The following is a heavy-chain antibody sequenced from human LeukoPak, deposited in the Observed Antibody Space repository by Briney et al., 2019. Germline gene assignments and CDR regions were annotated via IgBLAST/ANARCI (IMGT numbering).Heavy chain of an antibody. J-gene: IGHJ5*02. V-gene: IGHV4-59*12. CDR3: ARRPSGCSGGSCRNWFDP. D-gene: IGHD2-15*01. Sequence: PSETLSLTCTVSGGSISSYYWSWIRQPPGKGLEWIGYIYYSGSTNYNPSLKSRVTISVDTSKNQFSLKLSSVTAADTAVYYCARRPSGCSGGSCRNWFDPWGQGTLVTVSS. CDR1: GGSISSYY. CDR2: IYYSGST.